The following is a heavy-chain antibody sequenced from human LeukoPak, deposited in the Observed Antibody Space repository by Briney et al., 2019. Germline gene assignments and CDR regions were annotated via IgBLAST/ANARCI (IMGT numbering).Heavy chain of an antibody. CDR2: IYYSGST. Sequence: NPSETLSLTCTVSGGSISSYYWSWIRQPPGKGLEWIGYIYYSGSTNYNPSLKSRVTISVDTSKKQFSLKVSSVTAADTAVYYCARGFRGASFDYWGQGTLVTVSS. CDR3: ARGFRGASFDY. J-gene: IGHJ4*02. V-gene: IGHV4-59*01. D-gene: IGHD1-26*01. CDR1: GGSISSYY.